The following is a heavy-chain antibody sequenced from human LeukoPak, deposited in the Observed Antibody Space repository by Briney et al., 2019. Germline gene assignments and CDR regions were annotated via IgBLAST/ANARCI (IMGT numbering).Heavy chain of an antibody. D-gene: IGHD5-18*01. CDR3: AKDGVDTAMVTYGDAFDI. CDR2: ISYDGSNK. CDR1: GFTFSSYG. J-gene: IGHJ3*02. V-gene: IGHV3-30*18. Sequence: GGSLRLSCAASGFTFSSYGMHWVRQAPGKGLEWVAVISYDGSNKYYADSVKGRFTISRDNSKNTLYLQMNSLRAEDTAVYYCAKDGVDTAMVTYGDAFDIWGQGTMVTVSS.